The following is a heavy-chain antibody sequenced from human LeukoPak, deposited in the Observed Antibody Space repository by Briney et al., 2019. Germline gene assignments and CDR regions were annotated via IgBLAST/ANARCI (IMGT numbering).Heavy chain of an antibody. CDR3: AGDVMSTALEAFDV. J-gene: IGHJ3*01. CDR1: DGSINCYY. Sequence: KTAATLFLTSTVSDGSINCYYWSWLEQPPGKGLELSWYIYYSGSPTYNPSLKSRVTISVDTSKNQFSLQLSSVTAADTAVYYCAGDVMSTALEAFDVWGQGRMVTVSS. V-gene: IGHV4-59*01. CDR2: IYYSGSP. D-gene: IGHD1-1*01.